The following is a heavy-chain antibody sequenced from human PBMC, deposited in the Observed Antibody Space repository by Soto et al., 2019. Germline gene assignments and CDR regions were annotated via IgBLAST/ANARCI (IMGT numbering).Heavy chain of an antibody. CDR2: IYYSGST. CDR1: GGSISSSSYY. Sequence: SETLSLTCTVSGGSISSSSYYWGWIRQPPGKGLEWIGSIYYSGSTYYNPSLKSRVTISVDTSKNQFSLKLSSVTAADTAVYYCARPYYDILRTTSWFDPSGQGTLVTVSS. J-gene: IGHJ5*02. V-gene: IGHV4-39*01. CDR3: ARPYYDILRTTSWFDP. D-gene: IGHD3-9*01.